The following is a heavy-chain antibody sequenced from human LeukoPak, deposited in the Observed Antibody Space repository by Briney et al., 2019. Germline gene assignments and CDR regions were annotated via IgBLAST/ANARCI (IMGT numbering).Heavy chain of an antibody. CDR2: IRSGGTNT. J-gene: IGHJ4*02. V-gene: IGHV3-48*04. CDR1: GFTFSSFS. Sequence: GGSPRLSCAASGFTFSSFSMNWVRQAPGKGLEWVSYIRSGGTNTDYTGSVKGRFTISRDNAKNSLYLQMNSLRAEDTALYYCAKDIGPTYYGSGSDYWGQGTLVTVSS. D-gene: IGHD3-10*01. CDR3: AKDIGPTYYGSGSDY.